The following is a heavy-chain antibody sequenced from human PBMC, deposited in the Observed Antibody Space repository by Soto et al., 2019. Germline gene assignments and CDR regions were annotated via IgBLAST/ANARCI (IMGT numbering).Heavy chain of an antibody. V-gene: IGHV4-30-2*01. Sequence: SETLSLTCAVSGGSISSGGYSWSWIRQPPGKGLEWIGYMYHSGSTYYNPSLKSRVTISVDRSKNQFSLKLSSVTAADTAVYYCGGSRFLEWFNYYYYGMDVWGQGTTVTVSS. J-gene: IGHJ6*02. CDR1: GGSISSGGYS. D-gene: IGHD3-3*01. CDR2: MYHSGST. CDR3: GGSRFLEWFNYYYYGMDV.